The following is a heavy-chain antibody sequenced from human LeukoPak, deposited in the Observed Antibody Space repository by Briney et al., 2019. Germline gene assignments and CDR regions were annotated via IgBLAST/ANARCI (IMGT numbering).Heavy chain of an antibody. J-gene: IGHJ4*02. Sequence: ASVKVSCKASGYTFPSYFKHWVRQAPRQGLEWMGIINPTGGSTTYAQKFQGRVTMTRDTSTSTVYMELSSLRSDDTAVYYCARTAARRFDYWGQGTLVTVSS. CDR3: ARTAARRFDY. D-gene: IGHD6-6*01. CDR2: INPTGGST. V-gene: IGHV1-46*01. CDR1: GYTFPSYF.